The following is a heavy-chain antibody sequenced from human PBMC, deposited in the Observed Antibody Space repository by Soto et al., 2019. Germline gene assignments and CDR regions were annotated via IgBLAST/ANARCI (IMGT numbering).Heavy chain of an antibody. CDR1: GFTFSSYD. CDR2: IGTAGDT. Sequence: GGSLRLSCAASGFTFSSYDMHWVRQATGKGLEWVSAIGTAGDTYYPGSVKGRLTISREDAKNSLYLQMNSLRGGDTAVYYCARGLDVSVVDYWGQGTLVTVSS. CDR3: ARGLDVSVVDY. J-gene: IGHJ4*02. V-gene: IGHV3-13*01. D-gene: IGHD3-10*02.